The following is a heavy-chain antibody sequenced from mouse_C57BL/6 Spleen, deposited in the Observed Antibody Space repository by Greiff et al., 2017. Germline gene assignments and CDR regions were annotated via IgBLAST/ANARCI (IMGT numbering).Heavy chain of an antibody. CDR1: GYTFTDYN. V-gene: IGHV1-18*01. CDR2: INPNNGGT. CDR3: ARAYSGYDGYFDV. D-gene: IGHD2-9*01. Sequence: EVQLQQSGPELVKPGASVKIPCKASGYTFTDYNMDWVKQSHGKSLEWIGDINPNNGGTIYNQKFKGKATLTVDKSSSTAYMELRSLTSEDTAVXDCARAYSGYDGYFDVWGTGTTLTVSS. J-gene: IGHJ1*03.